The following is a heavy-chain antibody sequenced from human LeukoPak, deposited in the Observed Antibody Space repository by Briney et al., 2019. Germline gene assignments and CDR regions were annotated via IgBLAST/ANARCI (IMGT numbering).Heavy chain of an antibody. CDR2: ISGSGGST. J-gene: IGHJ4*02. CDR1: GFTFSSYA. D-gene: IGHD2-8*02. V-gene: IGHV3-23*01. Sequence: GGSLRLSCAASGFTFSSYAMSWVRQAPGKGLEWVSAISGSGGSTYYADSVKGRFTISRDNSKNTLYLQMSSLRAEDTAVYYCAKDQLRGGVHSDYWGQGTLVTVSS. CDR3: AKDQLRGGVHSDY.